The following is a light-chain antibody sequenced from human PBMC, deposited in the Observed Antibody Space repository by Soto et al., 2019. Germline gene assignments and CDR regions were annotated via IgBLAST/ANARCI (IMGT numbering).Light chain of an antibody. CDR2: EVS. J-gene: IGLJ1*01. CDR3: CSYAGSSTV. V-gene: IGLV2-23*02. Sequence: QSALTQPASVSGSHGQSITISCTGTSSDVGSYNLVSWYQQHPGKAPKLMICEVSKRPSGVSNRFSGSKSGNTASLTISGLQAEDEADYYCCSYAGSSTVFGTGTKLTVL. CDR1: SSDVGSYNL.